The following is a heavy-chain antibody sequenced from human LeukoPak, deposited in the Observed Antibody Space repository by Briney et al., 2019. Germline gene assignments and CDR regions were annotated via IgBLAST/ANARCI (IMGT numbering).Heavy chain of an antibody. V-gene: IGHV3-23*01. CDR2: ISGSGDTS. CDR1: GFTFSSYA. CDR3: AKAYYYYYGMDV. Sequence: GGSLRLSCAASGFTFSSYAMSWVRQAPGKGLEWVSGISGSGDTSYYADSVRGRFTISRDNSKNTLYLHMSSLRAEDTAIYYCAKAYYYYYGMDVWGQGTTVTVSS. J-gene: IGHJ6*02.